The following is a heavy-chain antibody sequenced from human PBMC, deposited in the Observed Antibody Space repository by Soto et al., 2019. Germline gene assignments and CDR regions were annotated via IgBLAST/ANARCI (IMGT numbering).Heavy chain of an antibody. Sequence: SETLSLTCAVSSGSISSSNWWSWVRQPPGKGLEWIGEIYHSGSTNYNPSLKSRVTISVDKSKNQFSLKLGSVTAADTAVYYCAREISQFTNWFDPWGQGTLVTVSS. D-gene: IGHD3-16*01. CDR2: IYHSGST. V-gene: IGHV4-4*02. J-gene: IGHJ5*02. CDR3: AREISQFTNWFDP. CDR1: SGSISSSNW.